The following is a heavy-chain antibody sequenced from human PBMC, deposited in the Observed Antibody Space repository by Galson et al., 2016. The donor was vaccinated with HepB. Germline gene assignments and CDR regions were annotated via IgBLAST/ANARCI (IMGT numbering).Heavy chain of an antibody. J-gene: IGHJ4*02. CDR1: GFTFSSYA. Sequence: SLRLSCAASGFTFSSYAMHWVRQAPGKGLEWVAVISFDGSNNFYADSVNGRFTISRDNSKNTLYLQMNSLRAEDTAVYYCARDDDYVWGTYRYTRTVPQYYFDYWGQGTLVTVSS. D-gene: IGHD3-16*02. CDR2: ISFDGSNN. V-gene: IGHV3-30-3*01. CDR3: ARDDDYVWGTYRYTRTVPQYYFDY.